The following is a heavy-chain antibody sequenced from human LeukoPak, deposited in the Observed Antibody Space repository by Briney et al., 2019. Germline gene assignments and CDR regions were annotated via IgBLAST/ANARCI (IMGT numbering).Heavy chain of an antibody. D-gene: IGHD1-14*01. Sequence: SETLSLTCTVSGYSISSGYYWGWIRQPPGKGLEWIGSFYHSGSTYYNPSLKSRVTISVDTSKNQFSLKLSSVTAADTAVYYFAGMRTTATANASFDYWGQGTLVTVSS. J-gene: IGHJ4*02. V-gene: IGHV4-38-2*02. CDR3: AGMRTTATANASFDY. CDR2: FYHSGST. CDR1: GYSISSGYY.